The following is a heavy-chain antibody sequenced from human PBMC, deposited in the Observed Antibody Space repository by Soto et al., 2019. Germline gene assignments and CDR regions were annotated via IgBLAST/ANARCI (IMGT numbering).Heavy chain of an antibody. Sequence: SETLSLTCTVSGGSISSGGYYWSWIRQHPGKGLEWIGYIYYSGSTYYNPSLKSRVTISVDTSKNQFSLKLSSVTAADTAVYYCARDRRETYYYDSSGYKGFDPWGQGTLVTVSS. D-gene: IGHD3-22*01. CDR2: IYYSGST. J-gene: IGHJ5*02. CDR1: GGSISSGGYY. CDR3: ARDRRETYYYDSSGYKGFDP. V-gene: IGHV4-31*03.